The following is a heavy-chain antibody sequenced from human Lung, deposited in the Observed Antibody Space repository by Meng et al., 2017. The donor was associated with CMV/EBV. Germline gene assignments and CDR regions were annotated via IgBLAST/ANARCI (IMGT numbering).Heavy chain of an antibody. V-gene: IGHV1-18*04. CDR1: GNTFTNYG. CDR3: ARVEVGITSGDY. D-gene: IGHD1-26*01. CDR2: INAYNGDT. J-gene: IGHJ4*02. Sequence: QAQLVQSGGEGKQPGASVKVSCKASGNTFTNYGITWVRQAPGQGLEWMGWINAYNGDTNYAQTLQGRVTMTTDTSTSTAYMELRSLRSDDTAVYYCARVEVGITSGDYWGQGTLVTVSS.